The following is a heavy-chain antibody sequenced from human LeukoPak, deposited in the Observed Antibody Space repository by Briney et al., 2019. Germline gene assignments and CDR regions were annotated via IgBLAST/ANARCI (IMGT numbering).Heavy chain of an antibody. D-gene: IGHD1-26*01. J-gene: IGHJ4*02. V-gene: IGHV3-33*01. Sequence: GGSLRLSCAASGFTFRSHGMHWVRQAPGKGLEWVAFIWYDGSNKYYTDSVKGRFTISRDNSKNTLYLRMNSLRAEDTAVYYCAGDRATSYFDYWGQGALVTISS. CDR1: GFTFRSHG. CDR3: AGDRATSYFDY. CDR2: IWYDGSNK.